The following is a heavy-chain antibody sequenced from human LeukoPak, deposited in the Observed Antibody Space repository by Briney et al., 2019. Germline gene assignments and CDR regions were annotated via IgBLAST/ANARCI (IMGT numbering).Heavy chain of an antibody. V-gene: IGHV3-7*01. Sequence: GGSLRLSCAASGFTLSNYWMSWVRQAPGKGLEWVANIKQDGSEKYYVDSVKGRFTIARDNAKKSLYLQMNSLRAEDTAVYYCARLRYDDFWSGSWKYYYYMDVWGKGTTVTVSS. CDR2: IKQDGSEK. D-gene: IGHD3-3*01. J-gene: IGHJ6*03. CDR1: GFTLSNYW. CDR3: ARLRYDDFWSGSWKYYYYMDV.